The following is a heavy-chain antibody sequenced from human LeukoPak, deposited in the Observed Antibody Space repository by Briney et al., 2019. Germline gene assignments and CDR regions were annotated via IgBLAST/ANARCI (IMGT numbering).Heavy chain of an antibody. D-gene: IGHD1-26*01. V-gene: IGHV4-4*02. CDR2: IYHSGST. Sequence: SETLSLTCAVSGGSISSGNWWSWVRQPPGKGLEWIGEIYHSGSTNYNPSLKSRVTISVDKSKNHFSLNLSSVTAADTAVYYCARDDSGTYAALDSWGEGTLVTVSS. CDR3: ARDDSGTYAALDS. CDR1: GGSISSGNW. J-gene: IGHJ4*02.